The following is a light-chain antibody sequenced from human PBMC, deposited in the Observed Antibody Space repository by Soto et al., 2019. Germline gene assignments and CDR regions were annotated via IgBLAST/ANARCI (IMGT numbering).Light chain of an antibody. CDR1: SSDVGGYNY. V-gene: IGLV2-14*01. CDR3: SSCTSSNTLLYV. CDR2: EVS. J-gene: IGLJ1*01. Sequence: QSALTQPASVSGSPGQSITISCTGTSSDVGGYNYVSWYQQHPGKAPKLMIYEVSNRPSGVSNRFSGSKSGNTASLTISGLQAEDEADYYCSSCTSSNTLLYVFGTGTKLTVL.